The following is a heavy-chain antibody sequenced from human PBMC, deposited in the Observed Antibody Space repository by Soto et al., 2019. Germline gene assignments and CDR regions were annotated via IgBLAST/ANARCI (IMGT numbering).Heavy chain of an antibody. CDR1: GFTFSSYW. Sequence: PGGSLRLSCAASGFTFSSYWMHWVRQAPGKGLVWVSRINSDGSSTSYADSVKGRFTISRDNAKNTLYLQMNSLRAEDTAVYYCASLPSVYGDYLFDYWGQGTLVTVS. CDR2: INSDGSST. CDR3: ASLPSVYGDYLFDY. D-gene: IGHD4-17*01. V-gene: IGHV3-74*01. J-gene: IGHJ4*02.